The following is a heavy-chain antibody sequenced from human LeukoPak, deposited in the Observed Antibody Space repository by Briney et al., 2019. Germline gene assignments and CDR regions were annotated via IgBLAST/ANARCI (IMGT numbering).Heavy chain of an antibody. J-gene: IGHJ4*02. CDR3: AKDRALQDYGDYAIDY. CDR1: GFTFSSYA. D-gene: IGHD4-17*01. V-gene: IGHV3-23*01. Sequence: GSLRLSCAASGFTFSSYAMSWVRQAPGKGLEWVSAISGSGGSTYYADSVKGRFTISRDNSKNTLYLQMNSLRAEDTAVYYCAKDRALQDYGDYAIDYWGQGTLVTVSS. CDR2: ISGSGGST.